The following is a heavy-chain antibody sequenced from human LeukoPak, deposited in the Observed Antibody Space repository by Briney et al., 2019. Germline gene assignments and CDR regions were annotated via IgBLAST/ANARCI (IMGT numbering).Heavy chain of an antibody. Sequence: QTGGSLRLSCAASGFTFSSYGMHWVRQAPGKGLEWVAVISYDGSNKYYADSVKGRFTISRDNSKNTLYLQMNSLRAEDTAVYYCAKVGCSWTSCYPNYYYYMDVWGKGTTVTVSS. J-gene: IGHJ6*03. CDR1: GFTFSSYG. CDR2: ISYDGSNK. D-gene: IGHD2-2*01. CDR3: AKVGCSWTSCYPNYYYYMDV. V-gene: IGHV3-30*18.